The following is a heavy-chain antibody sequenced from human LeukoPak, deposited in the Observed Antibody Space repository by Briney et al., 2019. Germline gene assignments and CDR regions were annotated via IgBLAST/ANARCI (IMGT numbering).Heavy chain of an antibody. CDR2: INPNSGGT. CDR1: GYTFTGYY. Sequence: ASVKVSCKASGYTFTGYYMHWVRQAPGQGLEWKGWINPNSGGTNYAQKFQGRVTMTRDTSISTAYMELSRLRSDDTAVYYCARRFYDSSGYYFFDYWGQGTLVTVSS. CDR3: ARRFYDSSGYYFFDY. D-gene: IGHD3-22*01. J-gene: IGHJ4*02. V-gene: IGHV1-2*02.